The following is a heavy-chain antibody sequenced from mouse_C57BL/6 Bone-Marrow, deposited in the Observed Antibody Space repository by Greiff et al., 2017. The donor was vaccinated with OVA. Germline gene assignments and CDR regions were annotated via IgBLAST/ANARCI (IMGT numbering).Heavy chain of an antibody. V-gene: IGHV5-12*01. D-gene: IGHD2-1*01. J-gene: IGHJ1*03. CDR2: ISNGGGST. Sequence: EVQLQESGGGLVQPGGSLKLSCAASGFTFSDYYMYWVRRTPEKRLEWVAYISNGGGSTYYPDTVKGRFTISRDNAKNTLYLQMSRLKSEDTAMYYCASTLLPFYWYFDVWGTGTTVTVSS. CDR1: GFTFSDYY. CDR3: ASTLLPFYWYFDV.